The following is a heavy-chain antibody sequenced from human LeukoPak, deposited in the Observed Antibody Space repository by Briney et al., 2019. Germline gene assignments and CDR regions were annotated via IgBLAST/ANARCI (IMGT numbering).Heavy chain of an antibody. V-gene: IGHV4-59*01. Sequence: SETLSLTCTVSGGSISSYYWSWIRQPPGRGLEWIGYIYYSGSTSYNPSLKSRVTISVDTSKNQFSLKLSSVTAADTAVYYCARDGGILTHDAFDIWGQGTMVTVSS. J-gene: IGHJ3*02. CDR2: IYYSGST. CDR1: GGSISSYY. CDR3: ARDGGILTHDAFDI. D-gene: IGHD3-9*01.